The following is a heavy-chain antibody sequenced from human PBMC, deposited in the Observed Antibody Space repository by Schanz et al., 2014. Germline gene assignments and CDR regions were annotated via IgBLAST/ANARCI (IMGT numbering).Heavy chain of an antibody. CDR1: GFTFSGYG. V-gene: IGHV3-30*18. Sequence: QVQLVESGGGVVQPGRSLRLSCAASGFTFSGYGMHWVRQAPGKGLEWVAIISYDGRHKNYADSVKGRFTISRDNSKNTVHLQMNSLRVEDTAVYHCAKDDTQVNGMDVWGQGTTVTVSS. J-gene: IGHJ6*02. CDR2: ISYDGRHK. CDR3: AKDDTQVNGMDV.